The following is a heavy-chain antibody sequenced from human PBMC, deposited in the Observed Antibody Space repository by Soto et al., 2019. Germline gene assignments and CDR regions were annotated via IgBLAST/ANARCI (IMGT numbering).Heavy chain of an antibody. D-gene: IGHD2-15*01. CDR2: IYYSGST. CDR1: GASISSSSYY. J-gene: IGHJ4*02. CDR3: ARGRGYCSGGSCYPYFDY. V-gene: IGHV4-39*01. Sequence: QLQLQESGPGLVKPSETLSLTCTVSGASISSSSYYWGWIRQPPGKGLEWIGSIYYSGSTYYNPSLKSRVTISVDTSKNQFSLKLSSVTAADTAVYYCARGRGYCSGGSCYPYFDYWGQGTLVTVYS.